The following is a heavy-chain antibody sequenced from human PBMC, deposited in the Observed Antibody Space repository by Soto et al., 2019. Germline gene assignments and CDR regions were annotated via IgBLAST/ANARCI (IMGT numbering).Heavy chain of an antibody. Sequence: PGGSLRLSCVASGFTFSTYGMHWVRQAPGKGLEWVAVIWSDASNNYYGDSVKGRFTISRDNTKNTMYLQMNSLGAEDTAVYYCARDPIGPGLFDYWRQGTLVTVSS. D-gene: IGHD7-27*01. CDR1: GFTFSTYG. CDR2: IWSDASNN. J-gene: IGHJ4*02. CDR3: ARDPIGPGLFDY. V-gene: IGHV3-33*01.